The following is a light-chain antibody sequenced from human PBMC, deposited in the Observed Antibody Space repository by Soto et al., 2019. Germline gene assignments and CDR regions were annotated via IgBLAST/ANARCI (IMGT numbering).Light chain of an antibody. CDR1: SSDVGAYDS. Sequence: QSVLTQTPSASGSPGQSVTISCTGTSSDVGAYDSVSWYQHHPGKAPKALIYEVSKRPSGVPDRFSGSKSGNTASLTVSGLQAEDEADYYCSSYAGSNNDVFGTGTKLTVL. CDR3: SSYAGSNNDV. CDR2: EVS. V-gene: IGLV2-8*01. J-gene: IGLJ1*01.